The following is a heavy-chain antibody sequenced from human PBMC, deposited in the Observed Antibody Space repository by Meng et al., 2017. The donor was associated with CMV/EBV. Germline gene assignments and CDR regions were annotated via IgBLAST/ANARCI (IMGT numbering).Heavy chain of an antibody. V-gene: IGHV3-21*01. CDR3: AGVAYDYGDRHFAY. CDR1: GFTFDRYT. J-gene: IGHJ4*02. D-gene: IGHD4-17*01. CDR2: ISSTGTFI. Sequence: GESLKISCAASGFTFDRYTMAWVRQAPGKGLEWVSSISSTGTFIHYADSVEGRITIARDNTKTSLYLQMDTLRAEDTAVYYCAGVAYDYGDRHFAYWGQGALVTVSS.